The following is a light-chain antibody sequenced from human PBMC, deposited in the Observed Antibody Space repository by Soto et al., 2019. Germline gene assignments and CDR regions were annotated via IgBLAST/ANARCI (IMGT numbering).Light chain of an antibody. CDR1: SSDVGGYNF. J-gene: IGLJ2*01. V-gene: IGLV2-8*01. CDR2: DVT. CDR3: SSYAGSSIPVA. Sequence: QSALTQPPSASGSPGQSVTISCTGASSDVGGYNFVSWYQHHPGKAPRLTIYDVTQRPSGVPDRFSGSKSGNTASLTVSGLQVDDEAYYYCSSYAGSSIPVAFGGGTKLTVL.